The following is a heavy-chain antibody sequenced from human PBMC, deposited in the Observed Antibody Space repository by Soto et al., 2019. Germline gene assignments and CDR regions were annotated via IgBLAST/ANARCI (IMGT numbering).Heavy chain of an antibody. Sequence: EVQLLESGGGLAQPGGSRRLSCAASAFTLSGHFMSWVRQPPGTGLEWVSIMFSGGSTDYADSVKGRFIITRDSSKNILYLQMNNLRAEDTATYYRAKIYGSGSDHWGQGARVIVSA. CDR2: MFSGGST. D-gene: IGHD3-10*01. J-gene: IGHJ4*02. CDR1: AFTLSGHF. CDR3: AKIYGSGSDH. V-gene: IGHV3-66*01.